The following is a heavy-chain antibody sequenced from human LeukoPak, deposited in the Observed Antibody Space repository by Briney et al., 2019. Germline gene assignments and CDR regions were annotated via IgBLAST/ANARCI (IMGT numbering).Heavy chain of an antibody. D-gene: IGHD2-2*01. Sequence: ASVKDSCKASGYTFTDCYMHWVRQAPGQGFEWMGWINPNDGDTNYAQKFQGRVTMTRDTSISTAHMEVSRLRSDDTAVYYCARANFLYCSSSTCLFDYWGQGTLVTVSS. J-gene: IGHJ4*02. V-gene: IGHV1-2*02. CDR1: GYTFTDCY. CDR3: ARANFLYCSSSTCLFDY. CDR2: INPNDGDT.